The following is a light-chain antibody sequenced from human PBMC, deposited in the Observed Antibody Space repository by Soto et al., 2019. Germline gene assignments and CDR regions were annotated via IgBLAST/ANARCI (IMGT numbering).Light chain of an antibody. CDR2: AAS. Sequence: DIQMTQSPSSLSASVGDRVTITCRASQSISRFLNWYQQKPGTAPKLLIYAASSLQSGVPSRFSGSGSGTDFTLTLSSLQPADFATYYCQQGYSTLVTFGRGAKVDIK. J-gene: IGKJ3*01. V-gene: IGKV1-39*01. CDR3: QQGYSTLVT. CDR1: QSISRF.